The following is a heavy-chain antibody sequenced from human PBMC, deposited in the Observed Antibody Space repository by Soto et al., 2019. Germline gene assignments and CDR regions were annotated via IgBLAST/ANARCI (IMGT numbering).Heavy chain of an antibody. CDR1: GGSISSGGYS. J-gene: IGHJ4*02. V-gene: IGHV4-30-2*01. Sequence: QLQLQESGSGLVKPSQTLSLTCAVSGGSISSGGYSWSWIRQPPGKGLEWIGYIYHSGSTYYTPSRKSRVQISVDTSKNQFSPNLSSVSAADTSVYYCAGGPGVALNYWGQATLVTVSS. CDR3: AGGPGVALNY. CDR2: IYHSGST. D-gene: IGHD5-12*01.